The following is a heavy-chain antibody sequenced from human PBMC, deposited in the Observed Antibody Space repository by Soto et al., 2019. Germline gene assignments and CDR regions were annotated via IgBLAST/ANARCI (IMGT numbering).Heavy chain of an antibody. V-gene: IGHV1-18*01. CDR1: GYTFTSYG. D-gene: IGHD3-22*01. CDR2: ISAYNGNT. Sequence: ASVKVSCKASGYTFTSYGISWVRQAPGQGLEWMGWISAYNGNTNYAQKLQGRVTMTTDTSTSTAYMELRSLRSDDTAVYYCVRDVVTMIVVVTDAFDTWGQGTMVTVSS. J-gene: IGHJ3*02. CDR3: VRDVVTMIVVVTDAFDT.